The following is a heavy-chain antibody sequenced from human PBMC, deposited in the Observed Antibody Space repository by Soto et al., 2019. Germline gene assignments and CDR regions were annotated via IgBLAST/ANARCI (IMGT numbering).Heavy chain of an antibody. CDR2: IYDGGST. CDR3: AKGVPGIAVAGTGYFQH. CDR1: GLTGRNIY. Sequence: VGPNRVPSTAVGLTGRNIYISWVRQTTGKGLEWVSVIYDGGSTYYADSVKGRFTISRDNSKNTLYLQMNSLRAEDTAVYYCAKGVPGIAVAGTGYFQHWGQGTLVTVPS. J-gene: IGHJ1*01. V-gene: IGHV3-53*01. D-gene: IGHD6-19*01.